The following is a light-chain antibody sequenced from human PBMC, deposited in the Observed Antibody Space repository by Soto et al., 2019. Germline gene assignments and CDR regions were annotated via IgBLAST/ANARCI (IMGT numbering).Light chain of an antibody. J-gene: IGLJ1*01. Sequence: QSXLTQPPSVSAAPGQKVTISCSGSSSNIGNNYVSWYQQLPGTAPKLLIYENNKRPSGIPDRFSGSKSGTSATLGITGLQTGDEADYYCGTWDSSLSAYVFGTGTKVTVL. V-gene: IGLV1-51*02. CDR3: GTWDSSLSAYV. CDR2: ENN. CDR1: SSNIGNNY.